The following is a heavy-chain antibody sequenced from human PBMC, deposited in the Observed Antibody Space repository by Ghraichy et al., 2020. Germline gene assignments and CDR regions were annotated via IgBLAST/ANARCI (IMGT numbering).Heavy chain of an antibody. D-gene: IGHD3-22*01. V-gene: IGHV3-49*03. CDR3: TRGLHYYDSSGYYYDDAFDI. Sequence: GGSLRLSCTASGFTFGDYAMSWFRQAPGKGLEWVGFIRSKAYGGTTEYAASVKGRFTISRDDSKSIAYLQMNSLKTEDTAVYYCTRGLHYYDSSGYYYDDAFDIWGQGTMVTVSS. CDR1: GFTFGDYA. J-gene: IGHJ3*02. CDR2: IRSKAYGGTT.